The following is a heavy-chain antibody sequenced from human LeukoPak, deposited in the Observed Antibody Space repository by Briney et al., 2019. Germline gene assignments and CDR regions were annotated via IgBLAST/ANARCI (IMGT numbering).Heavy chain of an antibody. D-gene: IGHD3-22*01. J-gene: IGHJ4*02. CDR3: ARSASRGHYDSSGYYAY. CDR2: IHPGDSDT. Sequence: GESLKISCKGSGYSFTSYWIGWVRQMPGKGLEWMGIIHPGDSDTRYSPSFQGQVTISADKSISTAYLQWSSLKASDTAMYYCARSASRGHYDSSGYYAYWGQGTLVTVSS. V-gene: IGHV5-51*01. CDR1: GYSFTSYW.